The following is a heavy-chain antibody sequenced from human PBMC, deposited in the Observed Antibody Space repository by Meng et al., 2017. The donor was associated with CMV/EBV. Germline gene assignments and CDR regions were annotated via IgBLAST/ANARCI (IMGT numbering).Heavy chain of an antibody. J-gene: IGHJ4*02. Sequence: GGSLRLSCKGSGYSFTSYWIGWVRQMPGKGLEWMGIIYPGDSDTRYSPSFQGQVTISADKSISTAYLQWSSLKASDTAMYYCARLDPTALDYWGRGTLVTVSS. D-gene: IGHD5-18*01. CDR3: ARLDPTALDY. CDR2: IYPGDSDT. V-gene: IGHV5-51*01. CDR1: GYSFTSYW.